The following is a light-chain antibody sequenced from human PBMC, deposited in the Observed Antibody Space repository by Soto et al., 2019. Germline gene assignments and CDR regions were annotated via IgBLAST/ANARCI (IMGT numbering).Light chain of an antibody. CDR1: SSDVGAYNY. J-gene: IGLJ2*01. Sequence: QSVLTQPPSASGSPGQSVTISCTGTSSDVGAYNYVSWYQHHPGKAPKLLIYEVYKRASGVPDRFSGFKSGNTASLLVSGLQAEDEADYYCTSYAGSNTVIFGGGTQLTVL. V-gene: IGLV2-8*01. CDR2: EVY. CDR3: TSYAGSNTVI.